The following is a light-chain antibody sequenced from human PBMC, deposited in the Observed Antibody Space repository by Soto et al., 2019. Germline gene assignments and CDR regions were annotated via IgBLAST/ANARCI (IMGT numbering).Light chain of an antibody. CDR3: NLYTGRSTYV. V-gene: IGLV2-18*01. CDR1: SSDVGSYNH. J-gene: IGLJ1*01. Sequence: QSVLTQPPSVSGSPGQSVTISCTGSSSDVGSYNHVSWYQQPPGTAPKLIIFEVSHRPSGVPDRFSGSKSGNTASLTISGLQAEDEADYYCNLYTGRSTYVFGTGTKGTVL. CDR2: EVS.